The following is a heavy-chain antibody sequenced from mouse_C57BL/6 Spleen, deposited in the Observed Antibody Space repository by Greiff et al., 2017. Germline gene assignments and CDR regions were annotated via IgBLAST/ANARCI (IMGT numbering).Heavy chain of an antibody. CDR3: ARWGGASFDY. J-gene: IGHJ2*01. V-gene: IGHV1-55*01. CDR1: GYTFTSYW. CDR2: IYPGSGST. D-gene: IGHD1-1*02. Sequence: QVQLQQPGAELVKPGASVKMSCKASGYTFTSYWITWVKQRPGQGLEWIGDIYPGSGSTKYNQKFQGKSTLTVDKSSSTAYMQLSSLTSEASAVYYCARWGGASFDYWGQGTTLTVSS.